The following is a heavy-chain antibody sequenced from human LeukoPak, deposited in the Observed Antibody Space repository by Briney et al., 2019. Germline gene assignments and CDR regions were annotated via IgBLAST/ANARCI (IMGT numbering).Heavy chain of an antibody. CDR2: INHSGST. J-gene: IGHJ4*02. Sequence: PSETLSLTCAVYGGSFSGYYWSWIRQPPGKGLEWIGEINHSGSTNYNPSLKSRVTISVDTSKNQFSLKLSSVTAADTAIYYCARAASGLLLDWGQGALVTVSS. V-gene: IGHV4-34*01. CDR3: ARAASGLLLD. CDR1: GGSFSGYY. D-gene: IGHD2-21*01.